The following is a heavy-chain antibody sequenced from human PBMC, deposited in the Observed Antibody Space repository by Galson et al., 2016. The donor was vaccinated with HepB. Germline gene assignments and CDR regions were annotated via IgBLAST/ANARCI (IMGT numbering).Heavy chain of an antibody. D-gene: IGHD2-15*01. V-gene: IGHV3-20*04. CDR2: INWIGGSA. CDR3: TRNQGSGGGSCYDN. CDR1: GFTFRSYD. J-gene: IGHJ4*02. Sequence: SLRLSCAASGFTFRSYDMGWVRQAPGKGLEWVSGINWIGGSAIYADSVKGRFTISRDSAKNSLYLQMNSLRAEDTALYYCTRNQGSGGGSCYDNWGQGTLVTVSS.